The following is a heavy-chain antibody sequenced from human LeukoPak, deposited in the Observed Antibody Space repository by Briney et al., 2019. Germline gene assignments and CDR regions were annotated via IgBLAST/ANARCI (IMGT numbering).Heavy chain of an antibody. D-gene: IGHD6-19*01. CDR1: GFTFSDYC. V-gene: IGHV3-11*01. Sequence: PGGSLRLSCAASGFTFSDYCMSWIRQAPGKGLEWVSYISSSGSTIYYADSVKGRFTISRDNAKNSLYLQMNSLRAEDTAVYYCARGRYSSGWYLPNWFDPWGQGTLVTVSS. CDR2: ISSSGSTI. CDR3: ARGRYSSGWYLPNWFDP. J-gene: IGHJ5*02.